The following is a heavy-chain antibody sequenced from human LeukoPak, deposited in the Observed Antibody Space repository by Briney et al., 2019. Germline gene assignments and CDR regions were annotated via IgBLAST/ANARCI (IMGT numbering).Heavy chain of an antibody. J-gene: IGHJ4*02. CDR1: GYSFASYW. CDR3: ATTTTRGIPHYFDY. Sequence: AASLKICCKGAGYSFASYWIGWGRQMPRKGLEFMGIIYPGDSDTSYRPSFQGQVTISADKSISTAYLQWSGLKTSDTAMYYCATTTTRGIPHYFDYWGQGTLVTVSS. V-gene: IGHV5-51*01. D-gene: IGHD1-1*01. CDR2: IYPGDSDT.